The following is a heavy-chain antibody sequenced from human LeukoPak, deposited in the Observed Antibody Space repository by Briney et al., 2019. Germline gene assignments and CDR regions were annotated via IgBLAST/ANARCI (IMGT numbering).Heavy chain of an antibody. D-gene: IGHD3-9*01. Sequence: PSETLSLTCSVSGGSISSYYWTWIRQPPGKGLEWIGYIYDNGSTNYNPSLKSRVTISSDMSKNQFSLKLSSVTAADTAVYYCARRGTNYDILTGYYSHHGMDVWGQGTTVTVSS. CDR2: IYDNGST. CDR3: ARRGTNYDILTGYYSHHGMDV. CDR1: GGSISSYY. J-gene: IGHJ6*02. V-gene: IGHV4-59*08.